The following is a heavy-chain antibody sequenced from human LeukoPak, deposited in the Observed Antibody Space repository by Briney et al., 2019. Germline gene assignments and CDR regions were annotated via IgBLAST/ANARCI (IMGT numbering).Heavy chain of an antibody. CDR2: INPNSGGT. CDR3: TRSWIQLWTPDFDH. CDR1: GYTFSGHY. D-gene: IGHD5-18*01. V-gene: IGHV1-2*06. J-gene: IGHJ4*02. Sequence: ASVKVSCKASGYTFSGHYLHWVRQAPGQGLEWMGRINPNSGGTKYAQKFQNRVTMTSDTSVSTAYMELNGLRSDDTAIYYCTRSWIQLWTPDFDHWGQGTLVAVSS.